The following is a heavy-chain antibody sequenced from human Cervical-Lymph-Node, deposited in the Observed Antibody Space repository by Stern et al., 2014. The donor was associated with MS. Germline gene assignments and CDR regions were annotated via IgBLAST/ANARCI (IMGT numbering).Heavy chain of an antibody. Sequence: QVQLQESGPGLVKPSQTLSLTCTVSGDSISSGNYYWSWIRQPAGKGLEWIGRIYSSGTTYYNPSLRRRVTISIDTSNNQFSLKRSSVTATDTAVYYCATQGRALAPDWGQGTLVTVSS. CDR1: GDSISSGNYY. CDR2: IYSSGTT. J-gene: IGHJ4*02. CDR3: ATQGRALAPD. V-gene: IGHV4-61*02.